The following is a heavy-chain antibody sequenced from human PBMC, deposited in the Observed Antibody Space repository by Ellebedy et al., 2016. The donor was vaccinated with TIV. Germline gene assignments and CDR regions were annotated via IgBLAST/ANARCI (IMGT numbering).Heavy chain of an antibody. Sequence: ASVKVSCXASGHTFTTYGIHWVRQAPGQRLEWMGWINTGNGNTKYSQKFQGRVTITRDTSASTAYMELSSLRSEDTATYYCATREWVDPMDVWGQGTTVTVSS. D-gene: IGHD3-3*01. J-gene: IGHJ6*02. CDR2: INTGNGNT. CDR3: ATREWVDPMDV. CDR1: GHTFTTYG. V-gene: IGHV1-3*04.